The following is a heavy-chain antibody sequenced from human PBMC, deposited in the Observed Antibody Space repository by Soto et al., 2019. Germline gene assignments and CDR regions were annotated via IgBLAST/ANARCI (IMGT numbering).Heavy chain of an antibody. CDR2: IRSKAYGGTT. Sequence: PGGSLRLSCTASGFTFGDYAMSWLRQAPGKGLEWVGFIRSKAYGGTTEYAASVKGRFTISRDDSKSIAYLQMNSLKTEDTAVYYCTRITVISDSGYDYTPFDYWGQGTLVNVSS. D-gene: IGHD5-12*01. CDR3: TRITVISDSGYDYTPFDY. CDR1: GFTFGDYA. J-gene: IGHJ4*02. V-gene: IGHV3-49*03.